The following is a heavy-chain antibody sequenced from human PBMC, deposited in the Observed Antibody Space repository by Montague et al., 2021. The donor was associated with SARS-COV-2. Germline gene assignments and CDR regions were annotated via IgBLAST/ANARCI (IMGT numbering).Heavy chain of an antibody. V-gene: IGHV4-34*01. CDR1: GGSFSGNN. D-gene: IGHD6-19*01. CDR2: INHSGST. J-gene: IGHJ1*01. CDR3: ARVDSSDYPPEGAEYFQH. Sequence: SETLSLTCAVYGGSFSGNNWSRFRQPPAKRLVWIGEINHSGSTNYNTPPKSRVTISVDTSKNKFFLKLSSVTAADTAVYYCARVDSSDYPPEGAEYFQHWGQGTLVTVSS.